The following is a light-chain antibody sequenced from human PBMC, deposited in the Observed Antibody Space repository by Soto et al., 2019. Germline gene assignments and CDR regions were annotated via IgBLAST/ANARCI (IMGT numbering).Light chain of an antibody. CDR2: DAS. J-gene: IGKJ1*01. V-gene: IGKV1-5*01. CDR1: QSIRRR. CDR3: QQYKTYPWT. Sequence: DIQMAQSPSTLSASVGGRVTITCRASQSIRRRLAWYQQKPGKAPNLLIYDASSLESGVPSRFSGGGSGTEFTLTISSLQPVDFATYYCQQYKTYPWTCGQRTKVELK.